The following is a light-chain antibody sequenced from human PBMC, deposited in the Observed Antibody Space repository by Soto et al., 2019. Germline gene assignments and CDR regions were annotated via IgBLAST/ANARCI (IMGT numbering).Light chain of an antibody. V-gene: IGKV1-39*01. Sequence: DIQMTQSPSSLSASVGDRVTITCRASQSISSYLNWYQQKPGKAPKLLISAASDLQSGVPSRFSGSGSGTDITLTISSLQPEDFATYYCQQSYTTPRTFGQGTRLDIK. CDR3: QQSYTTPRT. CDR2: AAS. J-gene: IGKJ5*01. CDR1: QSISSY.